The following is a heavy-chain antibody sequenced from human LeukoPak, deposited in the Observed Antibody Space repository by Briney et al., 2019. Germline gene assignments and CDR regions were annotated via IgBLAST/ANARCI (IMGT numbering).Heavy chain of an antibody. CDR3: ARDVFWRYCSDTSCPLDY. CDR2: IKEEGREK. CDR1: GFTFSSYW. J-gene: IGHJ4*02. D-gene: IGHD2-2*01. Sequence: GGSLRLSCVASGFTFSSYWMSWVRLAPGKGLEWVANIKEEGREKNYVDSVKGRFTISRDNAKNSLYLQMNSLRAEDTAVYYCARDVFWRYCSDTSCPLDYWGQGSLVTVSS. V-gene: IGHV3-7*01.